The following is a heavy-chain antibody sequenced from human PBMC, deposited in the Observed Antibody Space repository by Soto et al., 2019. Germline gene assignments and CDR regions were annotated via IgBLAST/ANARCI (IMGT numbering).Heavy chain of an antibody. J-gene: IGHJ4*02. V-gene: IGHV3-7*01. Sequence: GGSLRLSCAASGFTFSSYWMSWVRQAPGKGLEWVANIKQDGSEKYYVDSVKGRFTISRDNAKNSLYLQMNSLRAEDTAVYYCARDLRKMATIMGAPFDYWGQGTLVTVSS. CDR2: IKQDGSEK. CDR3: ARDLRKMATIMGAPFDY. CDR1: GFTFSSYW. D-gene: IGHD5-12*01.